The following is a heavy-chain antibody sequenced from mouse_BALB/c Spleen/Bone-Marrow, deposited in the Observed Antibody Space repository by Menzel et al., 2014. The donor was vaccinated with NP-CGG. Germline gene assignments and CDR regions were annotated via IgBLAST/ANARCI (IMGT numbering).Heavy chain of an antibody. J-gene: IGHJ3*01. CDR1: GFSFSDHY. Sequence: EVQLVESGGRLVKPGGSLKLSCAASGFSFSDHYMYWVRQTPEKRLEWVATISDGGGHTYYSDSVKGRFTISRDNAKNNLYLQMSRLKSEDTAMYHCARDGDYRYAWFSYWGQGTPVTVSA. D-gene: IGHD2-14*01. CDR2: ISDGGGHT. V-gene: IGHV5-4*02. CDR3: ARDGDYRYAWFSY.